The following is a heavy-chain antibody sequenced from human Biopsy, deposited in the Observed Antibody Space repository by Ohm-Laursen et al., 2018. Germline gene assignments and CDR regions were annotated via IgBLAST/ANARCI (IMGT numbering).Heavy chain of an antibody. J-gene: IGHJ4*02. Sequence: SDTLSLTCVVFGQTFSDYQWSWIRQPPGKGLEWIGQINQAGTTNYNPSLKSRVSISADASKYEFSLRLISVTAADTAVYLCGNEVHGRDYWGLGAQVTVSS. CDR1: GQTFSDYQ. CDR3: GNEVHGRDY. V-gene: IGHV4-34*08. D-gene: IGHD2-15*01. CDR2: INQAGTT.